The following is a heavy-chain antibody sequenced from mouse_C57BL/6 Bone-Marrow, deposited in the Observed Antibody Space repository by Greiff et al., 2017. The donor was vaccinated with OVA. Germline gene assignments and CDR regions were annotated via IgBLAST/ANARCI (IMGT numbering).Heavy chain of an antibody. D-gene: IGHD1-1*01. CDR2: IWTGGGT. J-gene: IGHJ4*01. CDR3: ARINYGSNYAMDY. CDR1: GFSLTSYA. Sequence: VHLVESGPGLVAPSQSLSITCTVSGFSLTSYAISWVRQPPGKGLEWLGVIWTGGGTNYNSALKSRLSISKDNSKSQVFLKMNSLQTDDTARYYCARINYGSNYAMDYWGQGTSVTVSS. V-gene: IGHV2-9-1*01.